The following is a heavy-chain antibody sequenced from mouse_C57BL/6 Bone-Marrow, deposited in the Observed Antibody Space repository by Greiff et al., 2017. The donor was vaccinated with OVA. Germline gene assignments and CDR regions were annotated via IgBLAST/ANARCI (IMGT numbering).Heavy chain of an antibody. CDR2: INPNNGGT. V-gene: IGHV1-26*01. CDR3: ASSYGNYGAY. Sequence: VQLQQSGPELVKPGASVKISCKASGYTFTDYYMNWVKQSHGKSLEWIGDINPNNGGTSYNQKFKGKATLTVDKSSSTAYMELRSLTSEDSAVYYCASSYGNYGAYWGQGTLVTVSA. J-gene: IGHJ3*01. CDR1: GYTFTDYY. D-gene: IGHD2-1*01.